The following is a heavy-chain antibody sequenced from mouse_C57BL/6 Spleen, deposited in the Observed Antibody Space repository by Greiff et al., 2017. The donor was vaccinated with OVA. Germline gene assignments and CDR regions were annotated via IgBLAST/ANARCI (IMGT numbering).Heavy chain of an antibody. CDR2: ISDGGSYT. CDR1: GFTFSSYA. J-gene: IGHJ2*01. Sequence: EVQLQESGGGLVKPGGSLKLSCAASGFTFSSYAMSWVRQTPEKRLEWVATISDGGSYTYYPDNVKGRFTISRDNAKNNLYLQMSHLKSEDTAMYYCARDRDFDYWGQGTTLTVSS. V-gene: IGHV5-4*01. CDR3: ARDRDFDY.